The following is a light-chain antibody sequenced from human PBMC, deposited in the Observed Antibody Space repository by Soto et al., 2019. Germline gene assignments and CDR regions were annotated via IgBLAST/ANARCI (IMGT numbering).Light chain of an antibody. J-gene: IGKJ1*01. Sequence: EIVLTQSPGTLSLSPGERATLSCRASQSVSSSYLAWYQQKPGQAPRLLIYGASSRATGIPDRFSGRGSGTDFHLTISRVEPEDCAVYYCQQYGSSPGTFGQGTKVEIK. V-gene: IGKV3-20*01. CDR1: QSVSSSY. CDR2: GAS. CDR3: QQYGSSPGT.